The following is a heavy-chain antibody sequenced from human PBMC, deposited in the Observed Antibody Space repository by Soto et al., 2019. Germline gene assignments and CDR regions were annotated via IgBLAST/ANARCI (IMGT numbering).Heavy chain of an antibody. V-gene: IGHV3-11*01. D-gene: IGHD4-17*01. Sequence: GESLKISCAASGFTFSDYYMSWIRQAPGKGLEWVSYISSSGSTIYYADSVKGRFTISRDNAKNSLYLQMNSLRAEDTAVYYCARVHDYGDYYYYYMDVWGKGTTVTVSS. J-gene: IGHJ6*03. CDR2: ISSSGSTI. CDR1: GFTFSDYY. CDR3: ARVHDYGDYYYYYMDV.